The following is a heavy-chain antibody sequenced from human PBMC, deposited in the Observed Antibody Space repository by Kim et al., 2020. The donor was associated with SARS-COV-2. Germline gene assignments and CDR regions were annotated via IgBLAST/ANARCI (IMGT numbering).Heavy chain of an antibody. CDR3: ARKYSSGWFTPVSYFDY. D-gene: IGHD6-19*01. V-gene: IGHV4-39*01. J-gene: IGHJ4*02. CDR1: GGSISSSSYY. Sequence: SETLSLTCTVSGGSISSSSYYWGWIRQPPGKGLEWIGSIYYSGSTYYNPSLKSRVTISVDTSKNQFSLKLSSVTAADTAVYYCARKYSSGWFTPVSYFDYWGQGTLVTVSS. CDR2: IYYSGST.